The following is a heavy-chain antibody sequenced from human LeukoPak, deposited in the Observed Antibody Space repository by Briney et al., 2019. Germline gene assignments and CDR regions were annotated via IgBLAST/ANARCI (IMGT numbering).Heavy chain of an antibody. CDR1: GYTFTGYY. V-gene: IGHV1-2*02. CDR2: INPNSGGT. J-gene: IGHJ4*02. CDR3: ARDLNYYDSRGDPVDY. Sequence: ASVKVSCKASGYTFTGYYMHWVRQAPGQGLEWMGWINPNSGGTNYAQKLQGRVTMTTDTSTSTAYMELRSLRSDDTAVYYCARDLNYYDSRGDPVDYWGQGTLVTVSS. D-gene: IGHD3-22*01.